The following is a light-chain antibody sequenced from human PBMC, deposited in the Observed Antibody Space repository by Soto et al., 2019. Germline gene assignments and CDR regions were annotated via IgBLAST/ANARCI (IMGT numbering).Light chain of an antibody. J-gene: IGKJ1*01. CDR1: QSINNY. CDR2: DAS. V-gene: IGKV1-33*01. CDR3: QHYYSYPPT. Sequence: DIEMTQSPSSLSASVGDRVTITCRASQSINNYLNWYQQKPGRAPKLLIYDASNLEAGVPSRFRGSGSGTDFTLTISRLQSEDFATYFCQHYYSYPPTFGQGTKVDIK.